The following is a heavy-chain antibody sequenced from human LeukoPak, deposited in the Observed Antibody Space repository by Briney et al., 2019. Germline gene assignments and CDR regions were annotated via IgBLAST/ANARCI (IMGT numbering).Heavy chain of an antibody. CDR2: VYHSGST. D-gene: IGHD5-24*01. V-gene: IGHV4-38-2*02. Sequence: SETLSLTCTVSGYSIRSGYYWGWIRQPPGKGLEWIGSVYHSGSTYYRSSLKSRVTISVDTSKNQFSLKLTSVTAADTAVYYCARKRRSWFDPWGQGTLVTVSS. CDR1: GYSIRSGYY. CDR3: ARKRRSWFDP. J-gene: IGHJ5*02.